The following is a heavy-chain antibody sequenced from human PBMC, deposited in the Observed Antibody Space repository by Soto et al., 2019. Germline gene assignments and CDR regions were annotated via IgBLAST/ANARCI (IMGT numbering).Heavy chain of an antibody. CDR2: IYWDDDK. CDR3: ARYYFGSGLYFFDY. Sequence: QITLKESGPTLVKPTQTLTLTCTFSGFSLNTSGVGVGWIRQPPGEALEWLTLIYWDDDKRYSPSLKTRLTSTKDTSKNQVALTMTNMDPVDTATYYCARYYFGSGLYFFDYWGQGTLVTVSS. CDR1: GFSLNTSGVG. J-gene: IGHJ4*02. D-gene: IGHD3-10*01. V-gene: IGHV2-5*02.